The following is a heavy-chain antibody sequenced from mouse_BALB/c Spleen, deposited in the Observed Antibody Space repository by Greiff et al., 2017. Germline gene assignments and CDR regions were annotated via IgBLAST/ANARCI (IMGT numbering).Heavy chain of an antibody. CDR1: GFTFSSFG. Sequence: EVMLVESGGGLVQPGGSRKLSCAASGFTFSSFGMHWVRQAPEKGLEWVAYISSGSSTIYYADTVKGRFTISRDNPKNTLFLQMTSLRSEDTAMYYCARNLLRLYAMDYWGQGTSVTVSS. J-gene: IGHJ4*01. CDR2: ISSGSSTI. D-gene: IGHD1-1*01. CDR3: ARNLLRLYAMDY. V-gene: IGHV5-17*02.